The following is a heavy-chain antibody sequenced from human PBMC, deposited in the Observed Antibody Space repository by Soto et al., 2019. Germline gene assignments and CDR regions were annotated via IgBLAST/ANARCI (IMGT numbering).Heavy chain of an antibody. V-gene: IGHV3-15*05. CDR3: STYVYFSASGINRWAY. CDR1: GFTFSNGY. Sequence: PGGSLRLSCVASGFTFSNGYMSWVRQAPGKGLEWVARIKRKVDGGTTDYAAPVRGRFTISRDDSKDTLYLQMDSLQIDDTATYYCSTYVYFSASGINRWAYRGQGALDPGSS. J-gene: IGHJ4*02. D-gene: IGHD3-16*01. CDR2: IKRKVDGGTT.